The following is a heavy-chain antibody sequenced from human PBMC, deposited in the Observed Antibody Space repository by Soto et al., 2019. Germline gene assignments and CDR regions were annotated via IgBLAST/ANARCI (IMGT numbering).Heavy chain of an antibody. Sequence: EVQLVQSGGGLVQPGGSLRLSCAASGFSFTTYWMHWVRQAPGKVLVWVSRINGDGSSTNYADSVKGRFTISRDNAKNTLYLHMNSLRAEDTAVYFCARVGRGGFDYWGQGLLVTVSS. V-gene: IGHV3-74*01. CDR2: INGDGSST. J-gene: IGHJ4*02. D-gene: IGHD3-16*01. CDR3: ARVGRGGFDY. CDR1: GFSFTTYW.